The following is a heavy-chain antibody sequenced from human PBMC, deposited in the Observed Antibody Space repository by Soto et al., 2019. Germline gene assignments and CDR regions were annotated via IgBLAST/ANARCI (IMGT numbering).Heavy chain of an antibody. Sequence: ESGPTLVNPTQTLTLTCTFSGFSLGTTGMRVSWIRQPPGKALEWLARIDWDDDKFYSTSLKTRLTISKDTSKNQVVLRMTNMDPADAATYYCARTAGYYRGRQFDYWGQGXLVTVSS. J-gene: IGHJ4*02. CDR3: ARTAGYYRGRQFDY. V-gene: IGHV2-70*04. CDR2: IDWDDDK. CDR1: GFSLGTTGMR. D-gene: IGHD3-10*01.